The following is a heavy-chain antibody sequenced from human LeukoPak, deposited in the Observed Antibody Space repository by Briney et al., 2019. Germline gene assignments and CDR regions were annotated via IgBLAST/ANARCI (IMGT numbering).Heavy chain of an antibody. CDR1: GSTFSSYW. D-gene: IGHD3-3*01. J-gene: IGHJ4*02. Sequence: GGSLRLSCAASGSTFSSYWMSWVRQAPGKGLEWVANIKQDGSEKYYVDSVKGRFTISRDNAKNSLYLQMNSLRAEDTAVYYCARVPRRRFLEWLYFDYWGQGTLVTVSS. CDR2: IKQDGSEK. CDR3: ARVPRRRFLEWLYFDY. V-gene: IGHV3-7*01.